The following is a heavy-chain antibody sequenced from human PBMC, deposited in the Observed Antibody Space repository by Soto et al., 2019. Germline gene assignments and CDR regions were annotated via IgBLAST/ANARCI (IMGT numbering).Heavy chain of an antibody. V-gene: IGHV1-69*13. J-gene: IGHJ4*02. CDR1: GGTFSSYA. D-gene: IGHD4-17*01. Sequence: AVKVSCKASGGTFSSYAISWVRQAPGQGLEWMGGIIPIFGTANYAQKFQGRVTITADESTSTAYMELSSLRSEDTAVYYCARHQHYGDLTLDYWGQGTMVTVSS. CDR3: ARHQHYGDLTLDY. CDR2: IIPIFGTA.